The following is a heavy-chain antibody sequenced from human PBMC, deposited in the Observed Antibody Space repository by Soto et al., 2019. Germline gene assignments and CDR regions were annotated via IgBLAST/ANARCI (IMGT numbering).Heavy chain of an antibody. CDR3: ARHTSTINLHFDP. CDR1: GGSISSYY. CDR2: IYDSEKI. V-gene: IGHV4-39*01. J-gene: IGHJ5*02. D-gene: IGHD5-12*01. Sequence: SETLSLTCTVSGGSISSYYWGWVRQPPGKGLEWIASIYDSEKIYNNPSLKSRFTMSVDASDNQVSLKLNSVTAADTAVYYCARHTSTINLHFDPWGQGTTVTVSS.